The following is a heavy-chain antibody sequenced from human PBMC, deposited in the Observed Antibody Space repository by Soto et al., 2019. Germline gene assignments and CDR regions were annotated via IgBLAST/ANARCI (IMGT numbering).Heavy chain of an antibody. J-gene: IGHJ6*03. V-gene: IGHV3-33*01. Sequence: GGSLRLSCAASGFTFSSYGMHWVRQAPGKGLEWVAVIWYDGSNKYYADSVKGRFTISRDNSKNTLYLKMNSLRAEDTAVYYCARVGKDIELLGGYYYYYMDVWGKGTTVTVSS. CDR1: GFTFSSYG. CDR2: IWYDGSNK. D-gene: IGHD2-8*01. CDR3: ARVGKDIELLGGYYYYYMDV.